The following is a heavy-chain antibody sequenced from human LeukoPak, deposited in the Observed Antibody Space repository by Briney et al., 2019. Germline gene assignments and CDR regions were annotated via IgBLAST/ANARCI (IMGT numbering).Heavy chain of an antibody. Sequence: RASVKVSCKASGYTFTSYDINWVRQATGQGLEWMGWISAYNGNTNYAQKLQGRVTMTTDTSTSTAYMELRSLRSDDTAVYYCARNWPKPRDTANGGGWFDPWGQGTLVTVSS. D-gene: IGHD5-18*01. V-gene: IGHV1-18*01. J-gene: IGHJ5*02. CDR1: GYTFTSYD. CDR3: ARNWPKPRDTANGGGWFDP. CDR2: ISAYNGNT.